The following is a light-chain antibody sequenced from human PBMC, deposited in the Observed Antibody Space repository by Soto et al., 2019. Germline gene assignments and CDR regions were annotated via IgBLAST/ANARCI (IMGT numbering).Light chain of an antibody. V-gene: IGLV1-51*01. Sequence: QSILTQPPAVSWGPGQRVTISCSGSSSNIGGNSVSLYQPLPGTAPKLLIYDDDKRPSGIPDRFSGSKSGTSATLGITGFQTGDEADYYCGSWDSSLSAYVFGTGTKSPS. CDR1: SSNIGGNS. J-gene: IGLJ1*01. CDR2: DDD. CDR3: GSWDSSLSAYV.